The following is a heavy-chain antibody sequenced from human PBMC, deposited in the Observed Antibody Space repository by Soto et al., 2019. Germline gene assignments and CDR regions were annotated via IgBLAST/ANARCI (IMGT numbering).Heavy chain of an antibody. Sequence: EVQLVESGGGLVKPGGSLRLSCAASGFTFSSYSMNWVRQAPGKGLEWVSSITSSTSYIYYAGSVKGRFTISRDNAKNSLYLQRNSLRAEDTAGYYCTRRGGYSYAFDYWGQGTRVTVSS. D-gene: IGHD5-18*01. CDR3: TRRGGYSYAFDY. J-gene: IGHJ4*02. V-gene: IGHV3-21*01. CDR1: GFTFSSYS. CDR2: ITSSTSYI.